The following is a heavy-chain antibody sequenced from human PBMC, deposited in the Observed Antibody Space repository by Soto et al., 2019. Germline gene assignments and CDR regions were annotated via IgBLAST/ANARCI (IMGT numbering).Heavy chain of an antibody. CDR3: ARDIDYDSSGYYYSR. Sequence: ASVNVSYKASGYTFTSYVISWVRQAPRQGLEWMGWISAYNGNTNYAQKLQGRVTMTTDTSTSTAYMELRSLRSDDTAVYYCARDIDYDSSGYYYSRWGQGTLVTVSS. J-gene: IGHJ4*02. CDR2: ISAYNGNT. D-gene: IGHD3-22*01. V-gene: IGHV1-18*01. CDR1: GYTFTSYV.